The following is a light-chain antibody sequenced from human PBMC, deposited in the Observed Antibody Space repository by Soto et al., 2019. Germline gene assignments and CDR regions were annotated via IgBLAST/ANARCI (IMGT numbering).Light chain of an antibody. CDR1: SGHSSYA. J-gene: IGLJ2*01. CDR2: VNTDGSH. CDR3: QTWGAGFSVV. V-gene: IGLV4-69*01. Sequence: QLVLTQSPSASASLGASVKLTCTLSSGHSSYAIAWHQQQPEKGPRYLMKVNTDGSHNKGDGIPDRFSGSSSGAERYLTVSSLQSEDEADYYCQTWGAGFSVVFGGGTKLNVL.